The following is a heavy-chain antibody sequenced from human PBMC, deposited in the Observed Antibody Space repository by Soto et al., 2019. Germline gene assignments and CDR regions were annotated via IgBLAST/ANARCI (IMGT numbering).Heavy chain of an antibody. CDR2: IIPIFGTA. D-gene: IGHD3-22*01. Sequence: SVKVSCKASGGTFSSYAISWVRQAPGQGLEWMGEIIPIFGTANYAQKFQGRVTITADESTSTAYMELSSLRSEDTAVYYCARDRGPSSGYYPYWFDPWGQGTLVTVPS. CDR1: GGTFSSYA. V-gene: IGHV1-69*13. J-gene: IGHJ5*02. CDR3: ARDRGPSSGYYPYWFDP.